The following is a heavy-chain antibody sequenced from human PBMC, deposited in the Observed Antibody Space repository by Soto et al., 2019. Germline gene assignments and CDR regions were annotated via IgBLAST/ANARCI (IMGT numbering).Heavy chain of an antibody. CDR2: IYYSGST. V-gene: IGHV4-39*01. CDR1: GFSISSSSYY. CDR3: ASDIVVVPAARFDP. D-gene: IGHD2-2*01. J-gene: IGHJ5*02. Sequence: SETLSLTCTFSGFSISSSSYYLGWIRQPPGKGLEWIGSIYYSGSTYYNPSLKSRVTISVDTSKNQFSLKLSSVTAADTAVYYCASDIVVVPAARFDPWGQGTLVTVSS.